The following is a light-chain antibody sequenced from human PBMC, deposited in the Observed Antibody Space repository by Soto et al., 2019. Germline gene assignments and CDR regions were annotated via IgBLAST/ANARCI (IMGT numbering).Light chain of an antibody. CDR1: QSVNKY. CDR3: QQYNNWPPWT. J-gene: IGKJ1*01. CDR2: DTS. Sequence: SQSPATVSLPKGERPSLSCGVSQSVNKYLAWFQQKLGQPPRLLIYDTSNRATGIPPRFSGSESGTDFTLTISSLQSEDFAVYYCQQYNNWPPWTFGQR. V-gene: IGKV3D-15*01.